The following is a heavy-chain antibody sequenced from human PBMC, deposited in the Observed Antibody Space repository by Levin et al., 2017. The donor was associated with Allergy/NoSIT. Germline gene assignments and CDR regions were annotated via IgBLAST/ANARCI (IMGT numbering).Heavy chain of an antibody. CDR3: ARPRSSDYLYDY. D-gene: IGHD4-17*01. Sequence: RASVKVSCKASGYTFTSYVISWVRQAPGQGLEWMGWISAYNGNTNYAQKLQGRVTMTTDTSTSTAYMELRSLRSDDTAVYYCARPRSSDYLYDYWGQGTLVTVSS. J-gene: IGHJ4*02. V-gene: IGHV1-18*01. CDR1: GYTFTSYV. CDR2: ISAYNGNT.